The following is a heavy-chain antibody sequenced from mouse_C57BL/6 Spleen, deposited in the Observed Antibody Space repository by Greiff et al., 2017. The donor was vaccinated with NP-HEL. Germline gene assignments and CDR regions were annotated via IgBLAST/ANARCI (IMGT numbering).Heavy chain of an antibody. D-gene: IGHD1-1*01. V-gene: IGHV1-52*01. CDR3: ARSITTVVAPGAMDY. J-gene: IGHJ4*01. Sequence: QVQLQQPGAELVRPGSSVKLSCKASGYTFTSYWLHWVKPRPIQGLEWIGNIDPSDSETHYNQKFKDKATLTVDKSSSTSYMQLSSLTSEDSAVYYCARSITTVVAPGAMDYWGQGTSVTVSS. CDR2: IDPSDSET. CDR1: GYTFTSYW.